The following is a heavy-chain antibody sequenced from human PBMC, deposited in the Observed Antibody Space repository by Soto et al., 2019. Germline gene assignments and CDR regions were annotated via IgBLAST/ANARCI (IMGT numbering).Heavy chain of an antibody. V-gene: IGHV1-69*08. CDR1: GVTFTNDI. J-gene: IGHJ4*02. CDR2: IIPLLEIA. CDR3: VRDSPIGSTYSGYDGIDY. Sequence: QVQLVQSGAEVKKPGSSVKVSCKASGVTFTNDIITWVRQAPGQGLEWMGRIIPLLEIANYAQKFQGRVTITADKSTSTAYMELNSLRSEDTVVYYCVRDSPIGSTYSGYDGIDYWGQGTLVTVSS. D-gene: IGHD5-12*01.